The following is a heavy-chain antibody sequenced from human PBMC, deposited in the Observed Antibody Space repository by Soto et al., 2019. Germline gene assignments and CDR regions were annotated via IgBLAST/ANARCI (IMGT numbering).Heavy chain of an antibody. D-gene: IGHD3-10*01. V-gene: IGHV1-2*04. Sequence: QVQLVQSGAEVKKPGASVKVSCKASGYTFTGYYMHWVRQAPGQGLEWMGWINPNSGGTNYAQKLLGWCTMTRDMSISRAYVELSRLRSDATAVYYCAGGDSLGEYYYGSGSYYNVNAFDIWGQGTMVTVSS. CDR3: AGGDSLGEYYYGSGSYYNVNAFDI. CDR2: INPNSGGT. J-gene: IGHJ3*02. CDR1: GYTFTGYY.